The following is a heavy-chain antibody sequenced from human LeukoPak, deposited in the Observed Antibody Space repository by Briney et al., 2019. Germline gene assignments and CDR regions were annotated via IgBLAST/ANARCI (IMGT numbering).Heavy chain of an antibody. CDR1: GFTFGDYA. V-gene: IGHV3-49*03. CDR3: TRDPEDIVVVPAAIDYYMDV. CDR2: IRSKAYGGTT. J-gene: IGHJ6*03. Sequence: PGGSLRLSCTASGFTFGDYAMSWFRQAPGKGLEWVGFIRSKAYGGTTEYAASVKGRFTISRDDSKSIAYLQMNSLKTEGTAVYYCTRDPEDIVVVPAAIDYYMDVWGKGTTVTVSS. D-gene: IGHD2-2*01.